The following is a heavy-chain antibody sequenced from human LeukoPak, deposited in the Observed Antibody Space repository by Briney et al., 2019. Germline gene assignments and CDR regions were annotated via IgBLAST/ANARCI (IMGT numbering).Heavy chain of an antibody. CDR2: ISSSSSTV. CDR3: ARDDHYNYYYMDV. V-gene: IGHV3-48*01. Sequence: GGSLRLSCAASGFIFSTYSMNWVRQAPGRGLEWVSYISSSSSTVYYADSVKGRFTISRDNAENSLYLQMNSLGAEDTAVYYCARDDHYNYYYMDVWGKGATVTVSS. CDR1: GFIFSTYS. J-gene: IGHJ6*03.